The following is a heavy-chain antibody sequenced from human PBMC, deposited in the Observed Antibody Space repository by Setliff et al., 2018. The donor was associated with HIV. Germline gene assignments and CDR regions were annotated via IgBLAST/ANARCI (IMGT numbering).Heavy chain of an antibody. CDR2: ISPGGIST. Sequence: GASVKVSCKASGYTFTDYYIHWVRQAPGQGLEWMGMISPGGISTSYALKFQARVTMTRDTSISTAYMELSSLTSEDTAVYYCARGKGVGGVVITGGLDVWGKGTTVTVSS. V-gene: IGHV1-46*01. D-gene: IGHD3-10*01. J-gene: IGHJ6*04. CDR1: GYTFTDYY. CDR3: ARGKGVGGVVITGGLDV.